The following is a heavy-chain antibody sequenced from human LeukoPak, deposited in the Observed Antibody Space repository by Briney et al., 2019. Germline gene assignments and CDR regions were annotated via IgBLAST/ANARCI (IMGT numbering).Heavy chain of an antibody. J-gene: IGHJ4*02. Sequence: PGGSLRLSCAASGFTFSTYSMNWVRQAPGKGLEWVSFIIGSSGLIYYADSVKGRFTISRDNAKNSLYLQMNSLRDEDTAVYYCARVRGATLSHHYFDYWGQGALVTVSS. D-gene: IGHD1-26*01. CDR3: ARVRGATLSHHYFDY. CDR1: GFTFSTYS. V-gene: IGHV3-48*02. CDR2: IIGSSGLI.